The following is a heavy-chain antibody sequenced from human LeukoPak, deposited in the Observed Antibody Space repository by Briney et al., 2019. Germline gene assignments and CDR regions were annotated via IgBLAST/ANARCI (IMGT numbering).Heavy chain of an antibody. D-gene: IGHD3-10*01. CDR3: ARDLVYYYGPPFDY. V-gene: IGHV3-48*01. J-gene: IGHJ4*02. Sequence: PGGSLRLSCAASGFTFSSYDMNWVRQAPGKGLEWVSYIRSSSSTIYYADSVKGRFTISRDNAKNSLYLQMNSLRAEDTAVYCCARDLVYYYGPPFDYWGQGTLVTVSS. CDR1: GFTFSSYD. CDR2: IRSSSSTI.